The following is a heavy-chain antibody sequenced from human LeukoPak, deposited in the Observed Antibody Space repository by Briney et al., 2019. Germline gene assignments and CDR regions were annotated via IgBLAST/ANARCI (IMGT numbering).Heavy chain of an antibody. V-gene: IGHV6-1*01. D-gene: IGHD6-19*01. CDR1: GDSVSSKNGA. Sequence: QTLSLTCAISGDSVSSKNGAWNWLRQSPSGGLEWLGRTYYRSKWYDEYADSVKGRVTISPDTSKNQFSLHVYSVTPEDTAVYYCARDLGTSGWYTFDFWGQGTLVTVSS. CDR3: ARDLGTSGWYTFDF. J-gene: IGHJ5*01. CDR2: TYYRSKWYD.